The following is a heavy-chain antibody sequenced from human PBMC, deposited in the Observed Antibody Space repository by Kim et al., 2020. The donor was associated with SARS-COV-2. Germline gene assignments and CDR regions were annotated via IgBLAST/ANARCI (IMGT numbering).Heavy chain of an antibody. Sequence: SETLSLTCAVYGGSFSGYYWSWIRQPPGKGLEWIGEINHSGSTNYNPSLKSRVTISVDTSKNQFSLKLSSVTAADTAVYYCASATRGWLVRGPYYYYM. CDR1: GGSFSGYY. D-gene: IGHD6-19*01. V-gene: IGHV4-34*01. CDR2: INHSGST. CDR3: ASATRGWLVRGPYYYYM. J-gene: IGHJ6*03.